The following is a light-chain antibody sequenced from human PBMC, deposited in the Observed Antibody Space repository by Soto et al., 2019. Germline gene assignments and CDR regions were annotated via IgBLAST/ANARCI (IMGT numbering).Light chain of an antibody. CDR3: QSYDSSLIGLI. CDR1: NSNIGAGYD. V-gene: IGLV1-40*01. Sequence: QSALTQPPSVSGAPGQRVTISCTGSNSNIGAGYDVNWYQHFPGTAPKLLIYVNTNRPAGVPDRFSGSKSGSSTSLAITGLQSEDEADYSCQSYDSSLIGLIFGLGTKLTVL. CDR2: VNT. J-gene: IGLJ2*01.